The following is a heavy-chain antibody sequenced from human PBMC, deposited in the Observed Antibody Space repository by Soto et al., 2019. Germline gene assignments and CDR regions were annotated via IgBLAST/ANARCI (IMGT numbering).Heavy chain of an antibody. CDR3: AKDESTPFGESLANFDY. D-gene: IGHD3-10*01. V-gene: IGHV3-30*18. J-gene: IGHJ4*02. CDR1: GFTFSSYG. CDR2: ISYDGSNK. Sequence: QVQLVESGGGVVQPVRSLRLSCAASGFTFSSYGMHWVRQAPGKGLECVAVISYDGSNKYYADSVKGRFTISRDNSKNTLYMQMNSLRAEDTAVYYCAKDESTPFGESLANFDYWGQGTLITVSS.